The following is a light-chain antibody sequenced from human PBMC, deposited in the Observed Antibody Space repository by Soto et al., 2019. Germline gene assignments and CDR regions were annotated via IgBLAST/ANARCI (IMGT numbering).Light chain of an antibody. CDR3: QQYGSSSLT. J-gene: IGKJ4*01. CDR2: GAS. V-gene: IGKV3-20*01. CDR1: QSVSSSY. Sequence: IVMTQSPATLSVSPGEPATLSCRASQSVSSSYLAWYQQKPGQAPRLLIYGASSRATGIPDRFSGSGSGTDFTLTISRLEPEDFAVYYCQQYGSSSLTFGGGTKVDIK.